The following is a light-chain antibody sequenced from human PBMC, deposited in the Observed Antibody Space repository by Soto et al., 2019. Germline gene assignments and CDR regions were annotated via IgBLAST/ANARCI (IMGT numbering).Light chain of an antibody. CDR3: QQRRLGVT. CDR2: DAS. CDR1: ESVNIY. Sequence: EIVLTQSPATLSLSPGERATLSCRASESVNIYLAWYQQKPGQAPRLLIYDASKRATGIPARFSGSGSGTDFTFTINILEPEDFAVYYCQQRRLGVTFGPGTKVDIK. J-gene: IGKJ3*01. V-gene: IGKV3-11*01.